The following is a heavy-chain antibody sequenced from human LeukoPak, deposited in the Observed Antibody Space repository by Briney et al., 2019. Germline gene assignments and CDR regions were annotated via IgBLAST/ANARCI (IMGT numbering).Heavy chain of an antibody. CDR1: GFTFSSCW. V-gene: IGHV3-7*01. CDR2: IKQDGSER. CDR3: ARDRSWVGY. D-gene: IGHD6-13*01. J-gene: IGHJ4*02. Sequence: GGSLRLSCAASGFTFSSCWMSWVRQAPGKGLEWEANIKQDGSERYYVDFVKGRFTISRDNAKNSLYLQMNSLRAEDTAVYYCARDRSWVGYWGQGTLVTVSS.